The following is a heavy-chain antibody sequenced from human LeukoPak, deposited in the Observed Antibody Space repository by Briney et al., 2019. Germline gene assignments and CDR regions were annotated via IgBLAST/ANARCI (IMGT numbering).Heavy chain of an antibody. V-gene: IGHV3-30-3*01. J-gene: IGHJ3*02. CDR3: ASGRMIVVVSYALDI. D-gene: IGHD3-22*01. CDR2: ISYYGSNK. CDR1: GFTFSSYS. Sequence: GGSLRLSCAASGFTFSSYSMHLVRQAPGKGREWVAVISYYGSNKYYADSVKGRFTISRDNSKNTLYLQMNSLRDEDTAVYYCASGRMIVVVSYALDIWGQGTLVTVSS.